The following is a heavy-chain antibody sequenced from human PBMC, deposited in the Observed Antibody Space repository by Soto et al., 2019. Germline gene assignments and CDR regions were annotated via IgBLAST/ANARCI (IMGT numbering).Heavy chain of an antibody. CDR2: ISSSSSYI. J-gene: IGHJ4*02. CDR1: GFTFSSYR. V-gene: IGHV3-21*01. Sequence: PXGSLRLSCSASGFTFSSYRMNWVRQAPGKGLERVSSISSSSSYIYYADSVKGRFTISRDNAKNSLYLQMNSLRAEDTAVYYCARGTRIAVAGVDYWGQGTLVTVSS. D-gene: IGHD6-19*01. CDR3: ARGTRIAVAGVDY.